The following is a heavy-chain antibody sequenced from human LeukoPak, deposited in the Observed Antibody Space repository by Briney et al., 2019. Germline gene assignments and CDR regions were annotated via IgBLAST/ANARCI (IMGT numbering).Heavy chain of an antibody. Sequence: SETLSLTCSVSGDSVTTYYWSWIRQATGKGLEWIGYVSHDGTTNYTPSLRSRVIMSVDAANNTISLRLTSVTAADTAIYYCARLDCYDVVGRYNHWGRGTQVTVS. J-gene: IGHJ5*02. CDR2: VSHDGTT. V-gene: IGHV4-59*08. CDR1: GDSVTTYY. D-gene: IGHD3/OR15-3a*01. CDR3: ARLDCYDVVGRYNH.